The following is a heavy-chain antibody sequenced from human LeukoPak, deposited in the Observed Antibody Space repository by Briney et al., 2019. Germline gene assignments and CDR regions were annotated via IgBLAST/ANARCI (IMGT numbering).Heavy chain of an antibody. CDR3: ARDWYYYDSSGFYYALRY. CDR2: IIPIFGTA. V-gene: IGHV1-69*13. Sequence: ASVKVSCTASGGTFSSYAISWVRQAPGQGLEWMGGIIPIFGTANYAQKFQGRVTISADESTSTAYMELSSLRSEDTAVYYCARDWYYYDSSGFYYALRYWGQGTLVTVSS. D-gene: IGHD3-22*01. J-gene: IGHJ4*02. CDR1: GGTFSSYA.